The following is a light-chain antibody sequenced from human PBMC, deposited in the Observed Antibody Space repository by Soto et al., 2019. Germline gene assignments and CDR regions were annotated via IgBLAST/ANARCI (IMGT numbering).Light chain of an antibody. V-gene: IGLV2-14*01. CDR3: SSYTTGTSVV. Sequence: QSALTQPASVSGSPGQSITISCTWTNSDVGAYNYVSWYQQHPGKAPKLMIYDVSNRPSGVSDRFSGSKSGNTASLTIAGLQAEDEANYYCSSYTTGTSVVFGGGTKLTVL. J-gene: IGLJ2*01. CDR2: DVS. CDR1: NSDVGAYNY.